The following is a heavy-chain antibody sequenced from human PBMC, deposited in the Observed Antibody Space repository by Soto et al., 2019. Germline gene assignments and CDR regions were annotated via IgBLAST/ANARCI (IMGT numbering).Heavy chain of an antibody. Sequence: QVQLQESGPGLVRPSQTLSLTCTVSGGSISTDHYHWTWIRQAPGNGLEWIGYIHYSGSIQFNPSLQGRVSMSVDTSKNLFSLRLSSVTAADTAVYFCAREDDGGDRDYYGLDVWGQGTTVTVSS. CDR1: GGSISTDHYH. CDR3: AREDDGGDRDYYGLDV. CDR2: IHYSGSI. D-gene: IGHD2-21*02. J-gene: IGHJ6*02. V-gene: IGHV4-30-4*01.